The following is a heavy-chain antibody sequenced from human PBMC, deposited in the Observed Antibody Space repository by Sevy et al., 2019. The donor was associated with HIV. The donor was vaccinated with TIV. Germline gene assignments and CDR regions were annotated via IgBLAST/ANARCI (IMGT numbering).Heavy chain of an antibody. J-gene: IGHJ4*02. Sequence: ASMKVSCKASGYTFTGQYIHWVRQAPGQGLEWMGWINPNSGDTKYAQEFKGRVTMTRDTSISTAYMELSGLKSDDTAVYYCSRDLRLRGYSNACFDYWGQGTLVTVSS. CDR1: GYTFTGQY. D-gene: IGHD5-12*01. CDR2: INPNSGDT. CDR3: SRDLRLRGYSNACFDY. V-gene: IGHV1-2*02.